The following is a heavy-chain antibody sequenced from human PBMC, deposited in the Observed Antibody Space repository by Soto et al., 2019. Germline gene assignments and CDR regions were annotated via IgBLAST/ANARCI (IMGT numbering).Heavy chain of an antibody. CDR2: INAGNGNT. J-gene: IGHJ4*02. CDR3: ARALSDYYDSSGYPSGY. Sequence: ASVKVSCKASGYTFTSYAMHWVRQAPGQRLEWMGWINAGNGNTKYSQKFQGRVTITRDTSASTAYMELNSLRAEDTAVYYCARALSDYYDSSGYPSGYWGQGTLVTVSS. CDR1: GYTFTSYA. D-gene: IGHD3-22*01. V-gene: IGHV1-3*01.